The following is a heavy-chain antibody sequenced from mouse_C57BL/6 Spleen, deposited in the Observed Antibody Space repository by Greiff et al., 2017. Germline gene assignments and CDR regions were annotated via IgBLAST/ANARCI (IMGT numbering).Heavy chain of an antibody. CDR3: AIPYYRNPSCAV. CDR2: IHPSDSDT. Sequence: QVQLQQPGAELVKPGASVKVSCKASGYTFTSYWMHWVKQRPGQGLEWIGRIHPSDSDTNYNQKFKGKATLTVDNSSSTAYMQLSSLTSGDPAVYYCAIPYYRNPSCAVWGTGTTVTVSA. CDR1: GYTFTSYW. D-gene: IGHD2-5*01. J-gene: IGHJ1*03. V-gene: IGHV1-74*01.